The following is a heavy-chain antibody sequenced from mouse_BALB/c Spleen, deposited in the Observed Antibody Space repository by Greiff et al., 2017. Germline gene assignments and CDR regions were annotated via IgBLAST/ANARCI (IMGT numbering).Heavy chain of an antibody. CDR2: ISSGSSTI. J-gene: IGHJ4*01. D-gene: IGHD2-1*01. Sequence: EVQRMESGGGLVQPGGSRKLSCAASGFTFSSFGMHWVRQAPEKGLEWVAYISSGSSTIYYADTVKGRFTISRDNPKNTLFLQMTSLRSEDTAMYYCAREYGNYYAMDYWGQGTSVTVSS. V-gene: IGHV5-17*02. CDR1: GFTFSSFG. CDR3: AREYGNYYAMDY.